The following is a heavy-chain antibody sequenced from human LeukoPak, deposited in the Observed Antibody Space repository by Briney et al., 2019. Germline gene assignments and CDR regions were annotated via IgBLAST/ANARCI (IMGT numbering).Heavy chain of an antibody. CDR3: AKTTVTSEEYFYYYMDV. CDR2: IITYNGNT. V-gene: IGHV1-18*01. J-gene: IGHJ6*03. Sequence: GSSEKVSCKTSGYTFTSYGLSWVRQAPGQGLEWMGCIITYNGNTYYSQKLQGRVTMTTDTSTSTAYMELRSLRSDDTAVYYCAKTTVTSEEYFYYYMDVWGKGTTVTVSS. CDR1: GYTFTSYG. D-gene: IGHD4-17*01.